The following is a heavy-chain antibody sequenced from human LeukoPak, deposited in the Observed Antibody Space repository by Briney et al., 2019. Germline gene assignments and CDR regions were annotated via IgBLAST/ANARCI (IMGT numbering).Heavy chain of an antibody. J-gene: IGHJ4*02. V-gene: IGHV3-23*01. Sequence: GGSLRLSCAAYGFTFSNYAKNWVRQAPGKGLQWVSAITSGDTTYYADSVKGRFTISRDNSKNTLYLQMNSLRAEDTAVYHCARASSSSWYAYWGQWTLVTVSS. D-gene: IGHD6-13*01. CDR3: ARASSSSWYAY. CDR2: ITSGDTT. CDR1: GFTFSNYA.